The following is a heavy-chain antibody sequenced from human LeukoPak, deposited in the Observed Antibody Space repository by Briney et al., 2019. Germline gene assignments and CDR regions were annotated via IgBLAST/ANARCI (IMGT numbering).Heavy chain of an antibody. D-gene: IGHD3-10*01. CDR3: ARDSAAMGRYFDL. Sequence: PSETLSLTCSVSGGSINSYYWSWIRQPAGKGLEWIGRIYSSGSTNYNPSLESRVTMSVDTSKNQFSLKVTSVTAADTAVYYCARDSAAMGRYFDLWGRGTLVSVSS. V-gene: IGHV4-4*07. CDR1: GGSINSYY. CDR2: IYSSGST. J-gene: IGHJ2*01.